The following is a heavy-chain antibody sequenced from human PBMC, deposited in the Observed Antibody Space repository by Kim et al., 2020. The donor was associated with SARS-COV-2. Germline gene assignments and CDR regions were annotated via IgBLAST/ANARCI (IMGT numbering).Heavy chain of an antibody. Sequence: SETLSLTCTVSGGSISSGDYYWSWIRQPPGKGLEWIGYIYYSGSTYYNPSLKSLVTISVDTSKNQFSLKLSSVTAADTAVYYCARVGTETFDYWGQGTLVTVSS. CDR3: ARVGTETFDY. CDR2: IYYSGST. CDR1: GGSISSGDYY. V-gene: IGHV4-30-4*01. J-gene: IGHJ4*02.